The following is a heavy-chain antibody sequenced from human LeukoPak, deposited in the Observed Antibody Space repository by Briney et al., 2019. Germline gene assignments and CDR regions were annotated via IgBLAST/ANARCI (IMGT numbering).Heavy chain of an antibody. CDR2: INHSGS. D-gene: IGHD2-15*01. Sequence: AETLSLTCTVSGGSIISYYWSWIRQPPGKGLEWIGEINHSGSNNNPSLKSRVTITVDTSKKQFSLKLSSVTAADTAVYYCARGVVAATPDVFDIWGQGTKVIVSS. CDR3: ARGVVAATPDVFDI. V-gene: IGHV4-34*01. J-gene: IGHJ3*02. CDR1: GGSIISYY.